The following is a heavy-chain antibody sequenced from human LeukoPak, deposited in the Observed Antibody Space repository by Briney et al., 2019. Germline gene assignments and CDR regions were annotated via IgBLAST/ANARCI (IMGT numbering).Heavy chain of an antibody. J-gene: IGHJ4*02. CDR1: GYTFTGYY. Sequence: GASVKVSCKASGYTFTGYYIHWVRQAPGQGLEWMGWINPNSGGTNYAQKFQGRVTMTRDTSISTAYMELSRLRSDDTAVYYRARDYFTAYDYWGQGTLVTVSS. CDR2: INPNSGGT. D-gene: IGHD2/OR15-2a*01. V-gene: IGHV1-2*02. CDR3: ARDYFTAYDY.